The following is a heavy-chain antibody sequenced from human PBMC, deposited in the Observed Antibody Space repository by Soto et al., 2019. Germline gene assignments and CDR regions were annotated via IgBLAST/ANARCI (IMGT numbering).Heavy chain of an antibody. D-gene: IGHD2-15*01. CDR2: ISWNSNII. CDR1: GFTFDDYA. J-gene: IGHJ4*01. V-gene: IGHV3-9*01. CDR3: AKGGPDGFCSGGRCYFDY. Sequence: GGSLRLSCAASGFTFDDYAMHWVRRVPGKGPEWVSSISWNSNIIGYADSVKGRFTISRDNAKNSLYLQMNSLRPEDTALYYCAKGGPDGFCSGGRCYFDYWGHGTLVTVSS.